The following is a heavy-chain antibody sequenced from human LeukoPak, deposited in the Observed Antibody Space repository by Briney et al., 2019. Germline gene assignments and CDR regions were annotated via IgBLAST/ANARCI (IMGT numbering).Heavy chain of an antibody. J-gene: IGHJ4*02. CDR1: GFTFSSYA. CDR2: ISGSGGST. CDR3: ALLTGQLWASFDY. D-gene: IGHD5-18*01. V-gene: IGHV3-23*01. Sequence: PGGSLRLSCAASGFTFSSYAMSWVRQAPGKGLEWVSAISGSGGSTYYADSVKGRFTISRDNSKNTLYLQMNSLRAEDTAVYYCALLTGQLWASFDYWGQGTLVTVSS.